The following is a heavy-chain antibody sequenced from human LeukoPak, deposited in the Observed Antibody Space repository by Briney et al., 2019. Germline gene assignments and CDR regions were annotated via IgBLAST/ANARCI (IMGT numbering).Heavy chain of an antibody. CDR1: GGSISSSSYS. CDR2: IYYSVST. CDR3: ARRSSIYDFDY. Sequence: SETLSLTCSVSGGSISSSSYSWGWIRQPPGKGLEWIGSIYYSVSTYYPSLKSRVTISVDTSKNQFSLKLSSVTAADTAVYYCARRSSIYDFDYWGQGTLVTVSS. V-gene: IGHV4-39*01. J-gene: IGHJ4*02. D-gene: IGHD5/OR15-5a*01.